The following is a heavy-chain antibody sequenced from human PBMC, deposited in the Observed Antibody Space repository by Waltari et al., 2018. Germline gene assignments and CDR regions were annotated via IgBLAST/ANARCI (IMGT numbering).Heavy chain of an antibody. CDR1: GLTLANTW. CDR2: IRSKTDGGTI. CDR3: TIPSGTYDDY. J-gene: IGHJ4*02. Sequence: EIQLVESGGGLLEPGGSLRLSCAASGLTLANTWMSWVRQAPGEGLEWVGRIRSKTDGGTIDYGAPVKGRFTISRDDSKNIVYLQLERLKSEDSGVYYCTIPSGTYDDYWGQGTLVTVSS. D-gene: IGHD1-26*01. V-gene: IGHV3-15*01.